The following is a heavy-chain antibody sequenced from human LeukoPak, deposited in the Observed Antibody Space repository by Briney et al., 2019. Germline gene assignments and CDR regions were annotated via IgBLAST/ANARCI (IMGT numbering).Heavy chain of an antibody. J-gene: IGHJ4*02. V-gene: IGHV4-4*02. CDR2: IHHTGST. CDR1: GGSISRENW. Sequence: SETLSLTCGVSGGSISRENWWSWVRQPPGKGLEWIGEIHHTGSTNYNPSLKSRVSISVDKSKNQFSLKLSSVTAADTAVYYCARGGLRSPSDYWGQGTLVTVSS. CDR3: ARGGLRSPSDY. D-gene: IGHD5-12*01.